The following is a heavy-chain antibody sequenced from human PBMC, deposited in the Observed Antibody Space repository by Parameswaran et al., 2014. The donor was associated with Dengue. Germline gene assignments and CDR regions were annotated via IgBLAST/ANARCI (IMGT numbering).Heavy chain of an antibody. V-gene: IGHV5-51*01. D-gene: IGHD6-19*01. CDR2: IYPGDSDI. J-gene: IGHJ3*02. Sequence: VRQMPGKGLEWVGIIYPGDSDIRYSLSFQGQVTISADKSINTAYLQWSSLKASDTAMYYCARLLGNSGWFDAFDIWGQGTLVTVSS. CDR3: ARLLGNSGWFDAFDI.